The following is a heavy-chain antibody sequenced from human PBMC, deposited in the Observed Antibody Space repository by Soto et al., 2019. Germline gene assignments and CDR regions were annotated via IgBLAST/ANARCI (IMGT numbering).Heavy chain of an antibody. J-gene: IGHJ4*02. CDR2: IYYSGST. D-gene: IGHD6-19*01. Sequence: SETLSLTCTVSGCSISSSSYYWGWIRQPPGKGLEWIGSIYYSGSTYYNPSLRSRATISVDTSKNQFSLQLNSVTPEDTAVYYCARELKGIAVAGDFDYWGQGTLVTVSS. V-gene: IGHV4-39*02. CDR3: ARELKGIAVAGDFDY. CDR1: GCSISSSSYY.